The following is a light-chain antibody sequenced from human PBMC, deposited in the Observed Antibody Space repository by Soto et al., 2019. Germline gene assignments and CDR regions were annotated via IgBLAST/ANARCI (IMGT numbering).Light chain of an antibody. V-gene: IGKV3-11*01. Sequence: EIVLAQSPATLSLSPGERATLSCRASQSVGSYLAWYQQKPGQAPRLLIYDASTRATGIPARFSGSGSGTDFTLTIISLEPEDFAVYYCQQRTNWPITFGQGTRLEIK. CDR1: QSVGSY. J-gene: IGKJ5*01. CDR2: DAS. CDR3: QQRTNWPIT.